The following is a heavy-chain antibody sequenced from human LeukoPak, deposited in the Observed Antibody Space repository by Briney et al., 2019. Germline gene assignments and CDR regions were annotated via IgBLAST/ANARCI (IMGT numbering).Heavy chain of an antibody. CDR1: GGSLSSGDYY. D-gene: IGHD2-2*01. Sequence: SETLSLTCTVAGGSLSSGDYYWSWLREPPGRGLEWIGYIYYSGSTYYNPSLKTRFTISVDTSKNQFSLKLSSVTAADTAVYYCARDIVVVPAASPPYYYYYGMDVWGQGTTVTVSS. J-gene: IGHJ6*02. CDR2: IYYSGST. V-gene: IGHV4-30-4*01. CDR3: ARDIVVVPAASPPYYYYYGMDV.